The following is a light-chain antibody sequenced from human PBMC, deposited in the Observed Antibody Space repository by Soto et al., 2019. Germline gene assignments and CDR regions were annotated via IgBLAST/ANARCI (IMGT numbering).Light chain of an antibody. CDR1: QGIGST. CDR3: QRYNNGPLT. V-gene: IGKV3-15*01. CDR2: GAS. J-gene: IGKJ4*01. Sequence: EIVMTQSPATLSVSPGERATLSCRASQGIGSTLAWYQQKPGQTPRLLIYGASTRATGVPARFSGSGSGTEFTLTINSLQSEDFAVYYCQRYNNGPLTFDGGTKVEIK.